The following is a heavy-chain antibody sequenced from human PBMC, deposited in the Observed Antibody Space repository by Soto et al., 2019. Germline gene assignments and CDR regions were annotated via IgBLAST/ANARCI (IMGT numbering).Heavy chain of an antibody. D-gene: IGHD5-12*01. J-gene: IGHJ4*02. CDR3: ARVEMASIK. Sequence: SETLSLTCSVSGASIRSGGFYWSWLRQSPGKGLEWIGHIYYTGSTFVSPSLKGRLSISLDTSKNQFSLDLNSVTAADTAMYYCARVEMASIKWGRGTLVTVSS. V-gene: IGHV4-31*03. CDR2: IYYTGST. CDR1: GASIRSGGFY.